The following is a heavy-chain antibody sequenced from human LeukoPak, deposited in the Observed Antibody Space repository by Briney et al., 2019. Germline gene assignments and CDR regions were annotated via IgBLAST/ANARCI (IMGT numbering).Heavy chain of an antibody. J-gene: IGHJ4*02. Sequence: SETLSLTCAVYSGSLSRYYSSWIRQPPGKGLEWIGEINHSGSTNYNPSLKSRVTISVDTSKNQFSLKLSSVTAADTAVYYCASQDGGTPCFDYWGQGTLVTVSS. V-gene: IGHV4-34*01. CDR2: INHSGST. CDR1: SGSLSRYY. D-gene: IGHD4-23*01. CDR3: ASQDGGTPCFDY.